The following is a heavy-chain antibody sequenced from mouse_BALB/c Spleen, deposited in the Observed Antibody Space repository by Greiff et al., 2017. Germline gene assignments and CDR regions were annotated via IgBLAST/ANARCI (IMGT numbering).Heavy chain of an antibody. V-gene: IGHV1-67*01. Sequence: VQPQQSGAELVRPGVSVKISRKGSCYTFPDYAMHWVKRSHAKSLEWIGVISTYYGDASYNQKFKGKATMTVDKSSSTAYMELARLTSEDSAIYCCARGYDGSSFFDDWGEGTTLTVSS. CDR1: CYTFPDYA. J-gene: IGHJ2*01. D-gene: IGHD1-1*01. CDR2: ISTYYGDA. CDR3: ARGYDGSSFFDD.